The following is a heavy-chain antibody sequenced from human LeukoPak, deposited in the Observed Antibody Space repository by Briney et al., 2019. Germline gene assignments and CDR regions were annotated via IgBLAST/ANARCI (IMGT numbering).Heavy chain of an antibody. V-gene: IGHV3-33*01. J-gene: IGHJ4*02. CDR3: APAVASSSGWYADY. CDR2: IWYDGSNK. D-gene: IGHD6-19*01. CDR1: GFTFRSYG. Sequence: GGSLRLSCAASGFTFRSYGMHWVRQAPGKGLEWVAVIWYDGSNKYYADSVKGRFTVSRDNSKNTLYLQMNSLRAEDTAVYYCAPAVASSSGWYADYWGQGTLVTVSS.